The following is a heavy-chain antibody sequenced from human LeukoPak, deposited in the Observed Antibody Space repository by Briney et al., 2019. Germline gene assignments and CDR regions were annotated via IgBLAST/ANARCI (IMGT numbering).Heavy chain of an antibody. CDR2: IYYSGST. V-gene: IGHV4-39*07. Sequence: SETLSLTCTVSGGSISSSSYYWGWIRQPPGKGLEWIGSIYYSGSTYYNPSLKSRVTISVDTSKNQFSLKLSSVTAADTAVYYCARGPFTTGTTVRSEDPFDYWGQGTLVTVSS. CDR3: ARGPFTTGTTVRSEDPFDY. J-gene: IGHJ4*02. D-gene: IGHD1-1*01. CDR1: GGSISSSSYY.